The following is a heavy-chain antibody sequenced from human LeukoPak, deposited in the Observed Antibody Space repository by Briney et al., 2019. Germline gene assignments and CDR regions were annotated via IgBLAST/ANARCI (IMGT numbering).Heavy chain of an antibody. CDR1: GYTFTSYG. CDR3: ARDKMTTVTTGDY. J-gene: IGHJ4*02. V-gene: IGHV1-18*01. CDR2: ISAYNGNT. Sequence: ASVKLSCTASGYTFTSYGISWVRQAPGQGLEWVGWISAYNGNTNYAQKLQGRVTMTTDTSTSTAYMELRSLRSDDTAVYYCARDKMTTVTTGDYWGQGTLVTVSS. D-gene: IGHD4-17*01.